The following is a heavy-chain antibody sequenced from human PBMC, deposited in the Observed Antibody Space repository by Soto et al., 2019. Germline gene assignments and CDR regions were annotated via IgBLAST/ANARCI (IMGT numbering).Heavy chain of an antibody. CDR3: ARGVTIFGVVIHYYGMDV. J-gene: IGHJ6*02. CDR2: IYYSGST. Sequence: TSETLSLTCTVSGGSISSGDYYWSWIRQPPGKGLEWIGYIYYSGSTYYNPSLKSRVTISVDTSKNQFSLKLSSVTAADTAVYYCARGVTIFGVVIHYYGMDVWGQGTTVTVSS. D-gene: IGHD3-3*01. CDR1: GGSISSGDYY. V-gene: IGHV4-30-4*01.